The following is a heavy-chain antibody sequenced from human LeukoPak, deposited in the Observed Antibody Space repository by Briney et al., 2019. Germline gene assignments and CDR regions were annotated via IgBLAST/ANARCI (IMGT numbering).Heavy chain of an antibody. V-gene: IGHV3-15*01. D-gene: IGHD3-16*01. Sequence: GGSLRLSCAATGFTFSNAWMSWVRQAPGKGLEWVGRIKSKTDGGTTDYAAPVKGRFTISRDDSQNTLYLQKNSLKTEDTAVYYCTTGSDVPYDYVWGSYKLHRDYWGQGTLVTVSS. CDR1: GFTFSNAW. J-gene: IGHJ4*02. CDR3: TTGSDVPYDYVWGSYKLHRDY. CDR2: IKSKTDGGTT.